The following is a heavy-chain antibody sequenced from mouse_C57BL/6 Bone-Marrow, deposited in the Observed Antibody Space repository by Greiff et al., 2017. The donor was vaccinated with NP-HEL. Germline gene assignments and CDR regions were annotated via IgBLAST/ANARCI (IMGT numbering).Heavy chain of an antibody. J-gene: IGHJ4*01. CDR2: IDPNSGGT. V-gene: IGHV1-72*01. CDR3: AREPLRKFPPYYAMDY. CDR1: GYTFTSYW. Sequence: QVQLQQPGAELVKPGASVKLSCKASGYTFTSYWMHWVKQRPGRGLEWIGRIDPNSGGTKYNEKFKSKATLTVDKPSSTAYMQLSSLTSEDSAGYYCAREPLRKFPPYYAMDYWGQGTSVTVSS.